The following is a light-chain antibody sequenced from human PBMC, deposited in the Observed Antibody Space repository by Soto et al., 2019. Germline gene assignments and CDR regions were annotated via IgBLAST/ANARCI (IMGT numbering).Light chain of an antibody. CDR2: DTS. CDR1: TGAVTSGHY. CDR3: LLSYSGARVV. J-gene: IGLJ2*01. V-gene: IGLV7-46*01. Sequence: QAVVTQEPSLTVSPGGTVTLTCGSSTGAVTSGHYPFWFQQKPGQAPRTLIHDTSKRHSWAPARLSGSLLGGKAALTLSGAQPEDEAEYYCLLSYSGARVVFGGGTKLTVL.